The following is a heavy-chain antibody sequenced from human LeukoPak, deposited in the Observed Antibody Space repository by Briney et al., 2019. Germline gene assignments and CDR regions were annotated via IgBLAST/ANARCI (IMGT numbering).Heavy chain of an antibody. CDR1: GYTFTSYD. Sequence: VASVKVSCKASGYTFTSYDINWVRQATGQGLEWMGWMNPNSGNTGYAQKFQGRVTMTRNTSISTAYMELSSLRSEDTAVYYCARVFPRYYGMDVWGQGTTVTVSS. V-gene: IGHV1-8*01. CDR2: MNPNSGNT. CDR3: ARVFPRYYGMDV. D-gene: IGHD2/OR15-2a*01. J-gene: IGHJ6*02.